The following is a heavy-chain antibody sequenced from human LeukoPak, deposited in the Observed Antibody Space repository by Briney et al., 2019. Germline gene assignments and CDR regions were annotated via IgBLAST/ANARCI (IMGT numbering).Heavy chain of an antibody. Sequence: LTGGSLRLSCAASGFTFSTYWMTWVRQAPGKGLEWVANIKRDGSEKYYVDSVKGRFTISRDNAKNSLYLQMNSLRTEDTAVYYCARGRGSWYGVYFDYWGQGTLVTVSS. CDR3: ARGRGSWYGVYFDY. V-gene: IGHV3-7*01. CDR2: IKRDGSEK. CDR1: GFTFSTYW. D-gene: IGHD6-13*01. J-gene: IGHJ4*02.